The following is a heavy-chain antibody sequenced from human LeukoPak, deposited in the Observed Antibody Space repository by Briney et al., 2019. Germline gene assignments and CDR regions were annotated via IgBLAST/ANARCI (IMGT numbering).Heavy chain of an antibody. CDR3: ARNGGNSDFDY. V-gene: IGHV3-7*03. CDR2: IKTDGSEK. J-gene: IGHJ4*02. CDR1: GFTFSSYW. Sequence: GGSLRLSCEASGFTFSSYWMSWVRQAPGKGLEWVANIKTDGSEKYYVDSVKGRFTISRDNAKNSLYLQMNSLRAEDTAVYYCARNGGNSDFDYWGQGTLVTVSS. D-gene: IGHD4-23*01.